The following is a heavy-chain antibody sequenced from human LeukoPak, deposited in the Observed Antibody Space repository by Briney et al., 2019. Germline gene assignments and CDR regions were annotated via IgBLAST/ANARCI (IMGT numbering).Heavy chain of an antibody. Sequence: GGSLRLSCAASGFTFSSYAMSWVRQAPGKGLEWVSAISGSGGSTSSADSVKGRFTISRDNSKNTLYLQMNSLRAEDTAVYYCAKPPRDYGDSSWFDPWGQGTLVTASS. J-gene: IGHJ5*02. CDR3: AKPPRDYGDSSWFDP. D-gene: IGHD4-17*01. CDR1: GFTFSSYA. V-gene: IGHV3-23*01. CDR2: ISGSGGST.